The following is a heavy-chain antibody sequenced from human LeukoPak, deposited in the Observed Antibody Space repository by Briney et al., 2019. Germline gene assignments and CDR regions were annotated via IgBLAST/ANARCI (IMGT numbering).Heavy chain of an antibody. CDR3: ATIWFGELPMDEPEAFDF. CDR1: GGSVSTYY. V-gene: IGHV4-59*02. CDR2: IYYSGST. D-gene: IGHD3-10*01. Sequence: SETLSLTCTVSGGSVSTYYWSWIRQAPGKGLEWIGYIYYSGSTNYNPSLKSRVTISVDTSKNQFSLKLRSVTAADTAMYYCATIWFGELPMDEPEAFDFWGQGTMVTVSS. J-gene: IGHJ3*01.